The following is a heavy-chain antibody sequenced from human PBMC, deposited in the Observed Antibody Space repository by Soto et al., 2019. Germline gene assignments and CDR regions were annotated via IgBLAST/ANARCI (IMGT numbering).Heavy chain of an antibody. V-gene: IGHV1-24*01. CDR2: FDPEDGET. J-gene: IGHJ4*02. D-gene: IGHD3-22*01. CDR1: GYTHTELF. CDR3: ATHIPYYHDSSGYYHLFDN. Sequence: ASVKVDRKVAGYTHTELFMHWVRQTTGKGLEWMGGFDPEDGETIYAQKFQGRVTMTEDTSTDTAYMELSSLRSEDTAVYYCATHIPYYHDSSGYYHLFDNRGQGTLVTVSS.